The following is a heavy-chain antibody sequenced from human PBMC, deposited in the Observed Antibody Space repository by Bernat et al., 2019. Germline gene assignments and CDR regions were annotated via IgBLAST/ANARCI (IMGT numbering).Heavy chain of an antibody. J-gene: IGHJ4*02. CDR1: GLTVNRNH. Sequence: EVQVVESGGGLVQPGGSLRLSCAATGLTVNRNHVKWVRQAPGKGLECVSVILYPGFKYNADSVKGRFTISRDNSKNTVNLEMNSLRAEDTAIYYCGGYGANSVWGQGTLVTVSS. CDR2: ILYPGFK. CDR3: GGYGANSV. D-gene: IGHD4/OR15-4a*01. V-gene: IGHV3-66*01.